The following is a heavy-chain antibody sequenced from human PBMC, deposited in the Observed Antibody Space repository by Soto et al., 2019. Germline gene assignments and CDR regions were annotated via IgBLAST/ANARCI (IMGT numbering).Heavy chain of an antibody. Sequence: QMQLVQSGPEVKQPGTSVKVSCKASGFTFTSSAVQWVRQARGQRLEWIGWIVVGSGNTNYAQKFQERVTITRDMSTSTAYMELSSLRSEDTAVYYCAADGCSGGSCYAYYYYYGMDVWGQGTTVTVSS. CDR3: AADGCSGGSCYAYYYYYGMDV. D-gene: IGHD2-15*01. V-gene: IGHV1-58*01. CDR2: IVVGSGNT. J-gene: IGHJ6*02. CDR1: GFTFTSSA.